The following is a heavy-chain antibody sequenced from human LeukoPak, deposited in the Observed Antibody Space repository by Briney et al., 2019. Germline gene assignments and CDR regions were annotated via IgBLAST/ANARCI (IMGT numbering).Heavy chain of an antibody. CDR1: GYTLTELS. Sequence: GASVKVSCKVSGYTLTELSMHWVRQAPGKGLEWRGGFDPEDGETIYAQQFQGRVTMTEDTSTDTAYMELSSLRSEDTAVYYCAPLYGDYVADAFDIWGQGTMVTVSS. D-gene: IGHD4-17*01. CDR3: APLYGDYVADAFDI. J-gene: IGHJ3*02. V-gene: IGHV1-24*01. CDR2: FDPEDGET.